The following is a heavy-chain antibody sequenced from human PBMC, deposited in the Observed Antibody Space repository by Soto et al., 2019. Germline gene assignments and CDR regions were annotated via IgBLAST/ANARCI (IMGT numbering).Heavy chain of an antibody. D-gene: IGHD2-15*01. V-gene: IGHV1-46*01. CDR3: GRVGLLPWTKAPIFDL. Sequence: ASVKVSCKASGYTFTTYYIQWVRQAPGQGLEWMGLINCGVATTSYAQKFQDRVTMTRDTSTSTVYMELSSLTYEDTAMYYCGRVGLLPWTKAPIFDLWWPATLFPVCS. CDR2: INCGVATT. CDR1: GYTFTTYY. J-gene: IGHJ4*02.